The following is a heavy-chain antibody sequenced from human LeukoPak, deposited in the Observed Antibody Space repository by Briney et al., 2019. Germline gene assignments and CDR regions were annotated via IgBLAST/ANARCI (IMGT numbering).Heavy chain of an antibody. CDR1: GFTFSSYG. V-gene: IGHV3-30*18. CDR2: ISYDGSNK. J-gene: IGHJ4*02. D-gene: IGHD5-18*01. CDR3: AKMVRGYSYGEGYFDY. Sequence: PGGSLRLSCAASGFTFSSYGMHWVRQAPGKGLEWLAFISYDGSNKYYADSVKGRFTISRDNSKNTLYLQMNSLRAEDTAVYYCAKMVRGYSYGEGYFDYWGQGTLVTVSS.